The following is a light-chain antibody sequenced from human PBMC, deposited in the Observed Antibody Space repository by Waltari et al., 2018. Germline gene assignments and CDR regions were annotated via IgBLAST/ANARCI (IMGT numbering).Light chain of an antibody. CDR2: DAS. V-gene: IGKV3-15*01. Sequence: EIVMTQSPAPLSVSAGARATPSCRASQSVTSNLAWYQQKLGQAPRLLIYDASTRATGVPARFSGSGSGTEFTLTISSRQSEDFALYYCQQYNNWPWTFGQGTKVEIK. CDR3: QQYNNWPWT. CDR1: QSVTSN. J-gene: IGKJ1*01.